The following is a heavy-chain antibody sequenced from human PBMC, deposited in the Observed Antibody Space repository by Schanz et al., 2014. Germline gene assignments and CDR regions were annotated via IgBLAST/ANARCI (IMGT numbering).Heavy chain of an antibody. CDR3: AKTPREYCNYDNCPNWFDS. J-gene: IGHJ5*01. Sequence: VQLVESGGGVVQPGRSLRLSCAASGFTFSSYAMSWVRQAPGKGLEWVSAISGSGGSTYYADSVKGRFTISRDNSKNTLYRQMNSLRAEDTAVYYCAKTPREYCNYDNCPNWFDSWGQGTLVTASS. V-gene: IGHV3-23*04. CDR1: GFTFSSYA. CDR2: ISGSGGST. D-gene: IGHD2-15*01.